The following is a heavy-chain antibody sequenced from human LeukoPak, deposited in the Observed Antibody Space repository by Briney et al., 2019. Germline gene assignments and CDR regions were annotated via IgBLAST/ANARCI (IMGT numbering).Heavy chain of an antibody. CDR1: VGSISSSTW. J-gene: IGHJ4*02. CDR2: IYHSGST. D-gene: IGHD6-13*01. CDR3: ARDPSLEAAAGLDY. Sequence: SGTLSLTCAVSVGSISSSTWWSWARQPPGKGLEWIGEIYHSGSTNYNPSLKSRVTISVDKSKNQFSLRLSSVTAADTAVYYCARDPSLEAAAGLDYWGQGTLVTVSS. V-gene: IGHV4-4*02.